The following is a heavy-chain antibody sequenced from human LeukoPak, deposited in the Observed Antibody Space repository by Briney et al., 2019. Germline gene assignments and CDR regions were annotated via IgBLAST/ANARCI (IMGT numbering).Heavy chain of an antibody. V-gene: IGHV3-33*08. CDR3: AREYYYDSSGSLDY. Sequence: GGSLRLSCAVSGLTVSSNYVAWVRQAPGKGLEWVAVIWYDGSNKYYADSVKGRFTISRDNSKNTLYLQMNSLRAEDTAVYYCAREYYYDSSGSLDYWGQGTLVTVSS. D-gene: IGHD3-22*01. CDR1: GLTVSSNY. J-gene: IGHJ4*02. CDR2: IWYDGSNK.